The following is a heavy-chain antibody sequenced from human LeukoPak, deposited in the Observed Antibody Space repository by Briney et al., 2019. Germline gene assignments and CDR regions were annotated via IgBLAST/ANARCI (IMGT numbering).Heavy chain of an antibody. CDR3: VKGSYYESSGHYYFDY. V-gene: IGHV3-48*01. CDR2: ISSVSNAI. J-gene: IGHJ4*02. Sequence: GRSLRLSCAASGFTFGSYSINWVRQAPGNGLEWVSYISSVSNAIYYADSVKGRYAISRDNSKNTLYLQMDSLRAEDTTVNYCVKGSYYESSGHYYFDYWGQGTLVTVSS. D-gene: IGHD3-22*01. CDR1: GFTFGSYS.